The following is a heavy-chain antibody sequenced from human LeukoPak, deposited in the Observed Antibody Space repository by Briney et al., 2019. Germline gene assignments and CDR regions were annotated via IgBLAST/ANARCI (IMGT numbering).Heavy chain of an antibody. CDR2: IKSKTDGGTV. V-gene: IGHV3-15*07. Sequence: GGSLRLSCAASGFTFTNAWMHWVRQAPGKGLEWVGRIKSKTDGGTVDYTAPVKGRFTISRDDSKNTLDLQMSSLKTEDTAIYYCTTGWDRGKYWGQGTLVTVSS. J-gene: IGHJ4*02. CDR3: TTGWDRGKY. D-gene: IGHD1-26*01. CDR1: GFTFTNAW.